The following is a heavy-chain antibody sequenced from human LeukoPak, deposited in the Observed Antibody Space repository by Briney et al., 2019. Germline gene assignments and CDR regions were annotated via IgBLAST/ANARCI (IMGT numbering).Heavy chain of an antibody. Sequence: GGSLRLSCAASGFTVSSNYMSWVRQAPGKGLEWVSVIYSGGSTYYADSVKGRFTISRDNSKNTLYLQMNSLRAEDTAVYYCARDLLSGDYDILTGYLGDYWGQGTLVTVSS. J-gene: IGHJ4*02. D-gene: IGHD3-9*01. CDR3: ARDLLSGDYDILTGYLGDY. CDR1: GFTVSSNY. CDR2: IYSGGST. V-gene: IGHV3-66*01.